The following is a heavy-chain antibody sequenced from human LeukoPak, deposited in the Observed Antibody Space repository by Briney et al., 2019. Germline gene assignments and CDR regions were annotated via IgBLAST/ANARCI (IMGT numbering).Heavy chain of an antibody. CDR2: INHSGST. V-gene: IGHV4-34*01. CDR3: ARGREWYGSSDPLLPFDY. D-gene: IGHD3-22*01. J-gene: IGHJ4*02. CDR1: GGSFSGYY. Sequence: SETLSLTCAVYGGSFSGYYWSWIRQPPGKGLEWIGEINHSGSTNYNPSLKSRVTISVDTSKNQFSLKLSSVTAADTALYYCARGREWYGSSDPLLPFDYWGQGTLVTVSS.